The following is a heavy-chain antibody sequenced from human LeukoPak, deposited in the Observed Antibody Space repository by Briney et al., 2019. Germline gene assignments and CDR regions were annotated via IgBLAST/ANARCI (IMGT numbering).Heavy chain of an antibody. CDR1: GFTFSSYG. J-gene: IGHJ4*02. CDR3: AKASTTRAYYFDY. V-gene: IGHV3-30*18. Sequence: GRSLRLSCAASGFTFSSYGMHWVRQAPGKGLEWVAVISYDGCNKYYADSVKGRFTISRDNSKNTLYLQMNSLRAEDTAVYYCAKASTTRAYYFDYWGQGTLVTVSS. D-gene: IGHD4-11*01. CDR2: ISYDGCNK.